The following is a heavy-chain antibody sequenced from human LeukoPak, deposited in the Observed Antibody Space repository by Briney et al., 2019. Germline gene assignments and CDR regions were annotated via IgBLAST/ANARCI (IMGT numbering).Heavy chain of an antibody. V-gene: IGHV4-34*01. D-gene: IGHD3-10*01. CDR2: INHSGST. CDR1: GGSFSGYY. J-gene: IGHJ4*02. CDR3: ARVYYYGSAPDY. Sequence: SETLSLTCAVYGGSFSGYYWSWIRQPPGKGLEWIGKINHSGSTNYNPSLKSRVTISVDTSKNQFSLKLSSVTAADTAVYYCARVYYYGSAPDYWGQGTLVTVSS.